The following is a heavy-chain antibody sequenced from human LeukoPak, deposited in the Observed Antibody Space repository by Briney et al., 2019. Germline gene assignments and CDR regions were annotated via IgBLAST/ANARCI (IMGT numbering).Heavy chain of an antibody. Sequence: GGSLRLSCAASGFTFSSYAMSWVRQAPGNGLEWVSGIRSSGGSTYYADSVKGRFTISRGSSKNTLYLQMNSLRAEDTAVYDCAKQGTRSLDGHLEYWGQGTLVTVSS. CDR1: GFTFSSYA. D-gene: IGHD2-2*01. CDR3: AKQGTRSLDGHLEY. V-gene: IGHV3-23*01. CDR2: IRSSGGST. J-gene: IGHJ4*02.